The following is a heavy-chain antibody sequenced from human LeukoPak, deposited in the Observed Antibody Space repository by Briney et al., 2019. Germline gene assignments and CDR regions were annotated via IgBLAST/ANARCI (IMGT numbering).Heavy chain of an antibody. CDR2: INWNGGST. D-gene: IGHD2-2*01. CDR3: ARVAAGQLPHF. CDR1: GSTFDNYG. V-gene: IGHV3-20*04. J-gene: IGHJ4*02. Sequence: GGSLRLSCAASGSTFDNYGVSWVRQAPGKGLEWVSGINWNGGSTGYADSVKGRFTISRDNAKNALYLQMNSLRAEDTALYYCARVAAGQLPHFWGQGTLVSVSS.